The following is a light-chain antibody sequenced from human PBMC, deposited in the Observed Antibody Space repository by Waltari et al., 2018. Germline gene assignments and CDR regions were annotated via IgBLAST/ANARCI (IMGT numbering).Light chain of an antibody. J-gene: IGKJ2*01. CDR3: QQYYTTPVYT. V-gene: IGKV1-NL1*01. CDR1: KDISNS. CDR2: GAS. Sequence: DIQMTQSQSSLSASVGDRVTITCRASKDISNSLAWYHQKPGKAPKLLLYGASKLESGVPARFSGSGSGTEYTLTINSLQPEDFATYHCQQYYTTPVYTFGQGTKLEI.